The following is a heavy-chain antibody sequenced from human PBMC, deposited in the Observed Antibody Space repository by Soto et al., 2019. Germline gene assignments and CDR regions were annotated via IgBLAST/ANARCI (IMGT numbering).Heavy chain of an antibody. CDR1: GGSLSLYE. D-gene: IGHD3-22*01. Sequence: SVTLSLTCAFNGGSLSLYEWRLIRTPPGKGLEWIGEINHSGTTNYNPSLKSRVTISVDTSKNQFSLKLSSVTAAETAVDYCARAGTMIVPWWFDPWGQGTLVTFSS. V-gene: IGHV4-34*01. CDR2: INHSGTT. CDR3: ARAGTMIVPWWFDP. J-gene: IGHJ5*02.